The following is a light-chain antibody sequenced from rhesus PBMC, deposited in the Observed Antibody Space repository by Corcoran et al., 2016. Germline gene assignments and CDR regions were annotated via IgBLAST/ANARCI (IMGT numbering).Light chain of an antibody. J-gene: IGKJ4*01. V-gene: IGKV1-22*01. CDR1: QGISSW. Sequence: DIQMTQSPSSLSASVGDTVTITCRASQGISSWFAWYQQKPGKAPKLRIYKASSLQSGVPSRFSGSGCGTGFSLTVRSLQSEDCATYYCQQYSSRPPTFGGGTKVELK. CDR2: KAS. CDR3: QQYSSRPPT.